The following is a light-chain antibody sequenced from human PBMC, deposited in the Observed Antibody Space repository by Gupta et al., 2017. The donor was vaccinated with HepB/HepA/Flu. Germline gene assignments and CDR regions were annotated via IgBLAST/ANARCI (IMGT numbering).Light chain of an antibody. Sequence: QPALPQPASVSGSPGPSITISCTGTSSDVGGYNYVSWHQQHPGKAPKLLIYDVFNRPSGVSNRFSGSKSGNTASLTISGLQAEDEADYYCSAYASSSTVVFGGGTKLTVL. V-gene: IGLV2-14*03. CDR1: SSDVGGYNY. CDR3: SAYASSSTVV. J-gene: IGLJ2*01. CDR2: DVF.